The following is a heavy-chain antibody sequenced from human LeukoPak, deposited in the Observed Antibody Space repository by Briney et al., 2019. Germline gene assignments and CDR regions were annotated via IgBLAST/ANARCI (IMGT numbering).Heavy chain of an antibody. V-gene: IGHV3-21*01. CDR3: ASAGYYERSGYTYYFHY. D-gene: IGHD3-22*01. Sequence: GGSLRLSCAASGLTFSSYSMNWVRQAPGKGLEWVSYISISSRYIYYADSPKGRFTISRDNAKSSLYLQMSSLRAEDTAVYYCASAGYYERSGYTYYFHYWGQGTVVTVSS. CDR1: GLTFSSYS. J-gene: IGHJ4*02. CDR2: ISISSRYI.